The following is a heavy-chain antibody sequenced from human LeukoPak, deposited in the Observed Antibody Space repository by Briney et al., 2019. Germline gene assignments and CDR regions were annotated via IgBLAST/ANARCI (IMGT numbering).Heavy chain of an antibody. V-gene: IGHV1-8*01. CDR3: ARGRWELGGDY. D-gene: IGHD1-26*01. CDR2: MNPNNGAT. Sequence: ASLKVSCKPSGYIYTSYDINWVRPTTAQTLEWMGWMNPNNGATGYAQKFQGRVTMTRDTSISTAYMELSSIRSEDTAVFYCARGRWELGGDYWGQGTLVTVSS. CDR1: GYIYTSYD. J-gene: IGHJ4*02.